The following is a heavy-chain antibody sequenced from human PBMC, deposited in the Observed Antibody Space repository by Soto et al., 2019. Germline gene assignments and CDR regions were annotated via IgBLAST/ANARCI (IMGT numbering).Heavy chain of an antibody. CDR1: GDTFSSYT. Sequence: QGQLVQSGTEVKKPGSSVKVSCKASGDTFSSYTINWVRHAPGLGREWVGRINPFVSMSNYALKVQGRVSMSAERSTSTAYVELRSLRSDDTAMYFCAASYGSGYRAFDYWGQGALVIVSS. V-gene: IGHV1-69*02. CDR3: AASYGSGYRAFDY. CDR2: INPFVSMS. D-gene: IGHD3-10*01. J-gene: IGHJ4*02.